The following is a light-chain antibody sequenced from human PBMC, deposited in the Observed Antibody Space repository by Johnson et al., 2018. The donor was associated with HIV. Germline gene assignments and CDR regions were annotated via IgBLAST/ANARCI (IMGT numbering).Light chain of an antibody. V-gene: IGLV1-51*01. CDR3: ATWDRSLTIGGG. CDR1: SSNIENNY. J-gene: IGLJ1*01. Sequence: QSVLTQPPSVSAASGQRVDISCSGSSSNIENNYLSWYQQLPHTAPRLLISDNNKRPSGIPDRFSGSKSGTSATLGITGLQTGDEADYYCATWDRSLTIGGGVGTGTKCTVL. CDR2: DNN.